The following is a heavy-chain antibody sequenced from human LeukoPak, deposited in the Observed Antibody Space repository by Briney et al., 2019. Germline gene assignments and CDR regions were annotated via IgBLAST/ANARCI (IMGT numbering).Heavy chain of an antibody. V-gene: IGHV3-48*02. CDR3: ARDKYSSIDY. J-gene: IGHJ4*02. CDR2: ISSSSSTI. Sequence: GGSLRLSCAASGFTFSTYSMHWVRQAPGKGLEWVSYISSSSSTIYYADSLKGRFTISRDNAKSSLYLQMDSLRDEDTAVYYCARDKYSSIDYWGQGTLVTVSS. D-gene: IGHD2-2*01. CDR1: GFTFSTYS.